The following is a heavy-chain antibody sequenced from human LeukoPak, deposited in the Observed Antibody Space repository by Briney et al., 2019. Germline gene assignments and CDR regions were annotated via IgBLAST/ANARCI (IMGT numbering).Heavy chain of an antibody. CDR1: GFTFSNYA. Sequence: GGSLRLSCAASGFTFSNYAMHWVRQAPGKGLEWVASVSYDGSKKYYADSVKGRFSISRDKSKNTLYLQMDSLRAEDTAVYYCASNRGSDYWGQGTLVTVSS. J-gene: IGHJ4*02. CDR2: VSYDGSKK. V-gene: IGHV3-30*01. D-gene: IGHD1-14*01. CDR3: ASNRGSDY.